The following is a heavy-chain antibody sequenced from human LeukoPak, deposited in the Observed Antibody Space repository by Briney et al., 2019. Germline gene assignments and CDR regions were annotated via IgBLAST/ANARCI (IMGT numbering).Heavy chain of an antibody. CDR3: ARDLSPWETWNPDAFDI. CDR2: IHYDSSTE. J-gene: IGHJ3*02. V-gene: IGHV3-30*02. D-gene: IGHD1-1*01. Sequence: GGSLRLSCAASGFAFSSYGMHWVRQAPGKGLEWVAYIHYDSSTEDYADSVKGRFSISRDNSKNTLYLQMNSLRVEDTAVYYCARDLSPWETWNPDAFDIWGQGTMVTVSS. CDR1: GFAFSSYG.